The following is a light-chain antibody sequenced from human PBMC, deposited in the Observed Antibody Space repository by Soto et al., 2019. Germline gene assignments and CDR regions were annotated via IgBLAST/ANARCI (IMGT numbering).Light chain of an antibody. V-gene: IGKV3-11*01. J-gene: IGKJ1*01. CDR3: QQRSDWPRT. CDR1: RGVSSY. CDR2: DAS. Sequence: IVMKPPPGTLSLSRDGSTTLFCSATRGVSSYLAWYQQKPGQAPRLLIYDASNRATGIPARFSGSGSGTDFSLTISSLEPEDFAVYYCQQRSDWPRTFGQGTKVDI.